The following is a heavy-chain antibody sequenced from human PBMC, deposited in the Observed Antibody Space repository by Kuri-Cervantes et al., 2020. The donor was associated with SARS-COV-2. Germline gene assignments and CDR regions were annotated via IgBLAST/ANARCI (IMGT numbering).Heavy chain of an antibody. Sequence: SVKVSCKASGFTFTGSAMQWVRQARGQRLEWIGWIVVGSGNTNYAQKFQERVTITRDMSISTAYMELSSLRSEDTAVYYCARWAYYDSSGYRAVGFDLWGRGTLVTVSS. J-gene: IGHJ2*01. CDR3: ARWAYYDSSGYRAVGFDL. CDR1: GFTFTGSA. D-gene: IGHD3-22*01. CDR2: IVVGSGNT. V-gene: IGHV1-58*02.